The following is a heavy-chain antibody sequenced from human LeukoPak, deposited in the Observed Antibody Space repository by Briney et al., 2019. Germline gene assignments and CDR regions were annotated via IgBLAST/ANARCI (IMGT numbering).Heavy chain of an antibody. Sequence: GGSLRLSCAASGFTFSSYAMSWVRQAPGKGLEWVSAISGSGGSTYYADSVKGRFTISRDNSKNTLYLQMNSLRAEDTAVYYCATGALDNLTGYYLSDYWGQGTLVTVSS. CDR3: ATGALDNLTGYYLSDY. D-gene: IGHD3-9*01. CDR2: ISGSGGST. V-gene: IGHV3-23*01. J-gene: IGHJ4*02. CDR1: GFTFSSYA.